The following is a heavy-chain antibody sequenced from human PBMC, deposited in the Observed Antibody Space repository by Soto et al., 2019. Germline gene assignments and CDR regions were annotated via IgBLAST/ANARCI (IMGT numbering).Heavy chain of an antibody. CDR3: TSSKYDVVAGSDWFDP. CDR1: GGSITSGGYS. CDR2: MYHSGNT. V-gene: IGHV4-30-2*01. D-gene: IGHD2-21*01. Sequence: SETLSLSCAVSGGSITSGGYSWVWIREPPGQGLGWIGYMYHSGNTYYNPSLKGRFTISLDHSRNRFSLRLNSVTAAYTAVYFCTSSKYDVVAGSDWFDPWGQGTLVTVSS. J-gene: IGHJ5*02.